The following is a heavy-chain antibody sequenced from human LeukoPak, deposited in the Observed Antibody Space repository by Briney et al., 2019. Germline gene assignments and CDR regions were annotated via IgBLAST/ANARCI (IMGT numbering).Heavy chain of an antibody. V-gene: IGHV4-4*07. D-gene: IGHD3-3*01. CDR1: GGSISSYY. CDR2: IYTSGST. Sequence: SEILSLTCTVSGGSISSYYWSWIRQPAGKGLEWIGRIYTSGSTNYNPSLKSRVTMSVDTSKNQFSLKLSSVTAADTAVYYCARMPDDYWSGYSRPFDYWGQGTLVTVSS. CDR3: ARMPDDYWSGYSRPFDY. J-gene: IGHJ4*02.